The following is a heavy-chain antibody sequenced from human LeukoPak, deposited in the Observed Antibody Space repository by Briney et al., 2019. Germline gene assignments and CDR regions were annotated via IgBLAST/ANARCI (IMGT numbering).Heavy chain of an antibody. CDR2: IYYSGST. Sequence: SETLSLTCTVSGGSISSYYWSWIRQPPGKGLEWIGYIYYSGSTNYNPSLKSRVTISVDTSKNQFSLNLYSVTAADTAVYYCAGRSNSWIEFDYWGQGTLVTVSS. D-gene: IGHD6-13*01. V-gene: IGHV4-59*08. CDR3: AGRSNSWIEFDY. J-gene: IGHJ4*02. CDR1: GGSISSYY.